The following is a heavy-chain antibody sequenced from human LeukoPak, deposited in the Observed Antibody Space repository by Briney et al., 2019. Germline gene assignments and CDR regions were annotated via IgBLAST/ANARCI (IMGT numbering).Heavy chain of an antibody. CDR3: AKGLTTVVIRSSGVLDS. Sequence: GGSLRLSCAASGFTFSSYAMSWVRQAPGKGLEWVSAISGSGGSTYYADSVKGRFTISRDNSKNTLYLQMNSLRAEDTAVYYCAKGLTTVVIRSSGVLDSWGQGTLVTVSS. V-gene: IGHV3-23*01. CDR1: GFTFSSYA. CDR2: ISGSGGST. D-gene: IGHD4-23*01. J-gene: IGHJ4*02.